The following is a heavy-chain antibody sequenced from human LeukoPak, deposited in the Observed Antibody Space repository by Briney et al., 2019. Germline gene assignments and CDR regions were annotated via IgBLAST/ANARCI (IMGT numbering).Heavy chain of an antibody. CDR2: IYYSGST. CDR3: ARGVVVPTAGGLGWFDP. V-gene: IGHV4-59*01. Sequence: PSETLSLTCTVSGGSISSYYWSWIRQPPGKGLEWIGYIYYSGSTSYNPSLKSRVTISVDTSKKQFSLKLNSVTAADTAVYYCARGVVVPTAGGLGWFDPWGQGTLVTVSS. J-gene: IGHJ5*02. D-gene: IGHD2-2*01. CDR1: GGSISSYY.